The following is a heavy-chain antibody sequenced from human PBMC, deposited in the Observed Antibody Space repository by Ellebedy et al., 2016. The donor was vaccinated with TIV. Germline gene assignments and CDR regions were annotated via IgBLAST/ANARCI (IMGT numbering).Heavy chain of an antibody. J-gene: IGHJ6*02. CDR2: IYPGDSDT. CDR1: GYSFTSYW. D-gene: IGHD6-6*01. CDR3: ARRSAFGDSSDYYYYYGMDV. V-gene: IGHV5-51*01. Sequence: GESLKISCKGSGYSFTSYWIGWVRQMPGKGLEWMGIIYPGDSDTRYSPSFQGQVTISADKSISTAYLQWSSLKASDTAMYYCARRSAFGDSSDYYYYYGMDVWGQGTTVTVSS.